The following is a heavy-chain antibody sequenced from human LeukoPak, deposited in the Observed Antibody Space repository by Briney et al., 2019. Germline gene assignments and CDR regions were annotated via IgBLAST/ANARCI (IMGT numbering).Heavy chain of an antibody. CDR3: ARGGRNGAYFDY. J-gene: IGHJ4*02. CDR1: DGSFSGYS. Sequence: PSETLSLTCAVYDGSFSGYSWGWIRQPPGKGLEWIGEINHSGSTNYNPSLKSRVTISVDTSKNQFSLKLSSVTAADTAVYYCARGGRNGAYFDYWGQGTLVTVSS. CDR2: INHSGST. V-gene: IGHV4-34*01. D-gene: IGHD3-10*01.